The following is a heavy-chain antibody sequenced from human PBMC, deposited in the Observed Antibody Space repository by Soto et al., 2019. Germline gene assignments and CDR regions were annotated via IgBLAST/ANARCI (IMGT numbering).Heavy chain of an antibody. CDR1: RVTFYSYE. CDR3: ARFPRTSCPGIEAAGTLHFDY. CDR2: ISSSGSTI. D-gene: IGHD6-13*01. V-gene: IGHV3-48*03. Sequence: HXGSLNLWCAASRVTFYSYEVNWVRKDPGKGMEWVSYISSSGSTIYYADSVKGRFTIPRDNAKNSLYLQMNSLRAEDTAVYYCARFPRTSCPGIEAAGTLHFDYWGQGTLVTVPS. J-gene: IGHJ4*02.